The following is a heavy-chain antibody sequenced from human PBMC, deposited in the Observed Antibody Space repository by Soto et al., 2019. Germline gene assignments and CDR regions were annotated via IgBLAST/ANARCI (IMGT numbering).Heavy chain of an antibody. CDR1: GFTFSSYS. V-gene: IGHV3-48*01. Sequence: EVQLVESGGGLVQPGGSLRLSCAASGFTFSSYSMNWVRQAPGKGLEWVSYISSSSSTIYYADSVKGRFTTSRDNAKNSLYLQMNSLRAEDTAVYYCARGAYYYDSSGLSSWGQGTLVTVSS. D-gene: IGHD3-22*01. CDR2: ISSSSSTI. J-gene: IGHJ5*02. CDR3: ARGAYYYDSSGLSS.